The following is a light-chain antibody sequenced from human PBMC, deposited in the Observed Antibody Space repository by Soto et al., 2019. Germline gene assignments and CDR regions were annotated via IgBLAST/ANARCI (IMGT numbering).Light chain of an antibody. Sequence: AIQMTQSPSSLSASVGDRVTITCRASQGIRSDVAWYQQRPGKAPELLIYAASNLQSGVSSRFSGSGSGTVFTFTISSLQLEDFVTYYCLQDYTYPYTFGRGTKLEI. V-gene: IGKV1-6*01. CDR2: AAS. CDR1: QGIRSD. J-gene: IGKJ2*01. CDR3: LQDYTYPYT.